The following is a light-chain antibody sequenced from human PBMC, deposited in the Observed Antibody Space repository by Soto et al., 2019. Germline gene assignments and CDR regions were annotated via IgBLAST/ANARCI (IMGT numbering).Light chain of an antibody. V-gene: IGLV2-14*01. Sequence: QSVLTQPASVSGSPGQSITISCTGTSSDVGGYNYVSWYQHHPGKAPKLMIYEVSNRPSGVSTRFSGSKPGNTASLTISGLQAEDEADYYCSSYTSSSTLYVFGTGTKVTVL. CDR2: EVS. J-gene: IGLJ1*01. CDR3: SSYTSSSTLYV. CDR1: SSDVGGYNY.